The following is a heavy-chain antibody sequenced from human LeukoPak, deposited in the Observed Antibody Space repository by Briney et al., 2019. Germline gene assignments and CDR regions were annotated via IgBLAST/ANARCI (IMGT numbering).Heavy chain of an antibody. CDR1: GYSFTSYW. V-gene: IGHV5-51*01. Sequence: GESLKISCKGSGYSFTSYWIGWVRQMPGKGLEWMGIIYPGDSDTRYSPSFQGHVTISADKSTSTAYLKWSSLKASDPAMYYCARSGSGWYFDYWGQGTLVTVSS. J-gene: IGHJ4*02. CDR2: IYPGDSDT. CDR3: ARSGSGWYFDY. D-gene: IGHD6-19*01.